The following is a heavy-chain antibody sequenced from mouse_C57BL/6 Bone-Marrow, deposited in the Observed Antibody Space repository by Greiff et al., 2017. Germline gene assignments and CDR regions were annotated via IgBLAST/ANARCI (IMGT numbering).Heavy chain of an antibody. CDR3: SRSKNWDSWFAY. V-gene: IGHV1-54*01. D-gene: IGHD4-1*01. Sequence: VKLQQSGAELVRPGTSVKVSCKASGYAFTNYLIEWVKQRPGQGLEWIGVINPGSGGTNYNEKFKGKATLTADKSSSTAYMQLSSLTSEDSEVYFCSRSKNWDSWFAYWGQGTLVTVSA. CDR1: GYAFTNYL. CDR2: INPGSGGT. J-gene: IGHJ3*01.